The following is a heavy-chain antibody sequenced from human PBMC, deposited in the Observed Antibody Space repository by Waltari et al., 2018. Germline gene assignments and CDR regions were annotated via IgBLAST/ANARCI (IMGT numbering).Heavy chain of an antibody. D-gene: IGHD3-10*01. J-gene: IGHJ4*02. CDR3: AREGPAGLYYFDY. CDR2: IYSGGST. Sequence: EVQLVETGGGLIQPGGSLRLSCAASGFTVSSHYMSWVRQAPGKGLEWVSGIYSGGSTYYADSVKGRFTISRDNSKNTLYLQMNSLRAEDTAVYYCAREGPAGLYYFDYWGQGTLVTVSS. CDR1: GFTVSSHY. V-gene: IGHV3-53*02.